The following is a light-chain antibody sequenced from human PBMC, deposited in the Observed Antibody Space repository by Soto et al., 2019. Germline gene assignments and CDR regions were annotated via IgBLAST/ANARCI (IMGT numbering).Light chain of an antibody. CDR2: DNN. Sequence: QTVLTPPPSVSAAPGPKVTISCSGSSSHIENYYVSWYQQLPGTAPKLLIYDNNKRPSGIPDRFSGSKSGTSATLDITGLQTGDEADYYCGTYDSSLRDGVFGTGTKVTVL. J-gene: IGLJ1*01. V-gene: IGLV1-51*01. CDR3: GTYDSSLRDGV. CDR1: SSHIENYY.